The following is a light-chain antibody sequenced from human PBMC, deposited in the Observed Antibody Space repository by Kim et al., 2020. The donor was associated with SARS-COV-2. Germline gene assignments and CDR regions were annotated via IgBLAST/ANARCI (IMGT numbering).Light chain of an antibody. CDR2: GAS. Sequence: SRGERATLSGRAGQTISNSLAWYQQRHGQAPSLLIFGASTRATGIPARFSGSGSGTEFTLTISSLQSEDFAIYYCQQYNNWPPWTFGQGTKVDIK. CDR1: QTISNS. V-gene: IGKV3-15*01. CDR3: QQYNNWPPWT. J-gene: IGKJ1*01.